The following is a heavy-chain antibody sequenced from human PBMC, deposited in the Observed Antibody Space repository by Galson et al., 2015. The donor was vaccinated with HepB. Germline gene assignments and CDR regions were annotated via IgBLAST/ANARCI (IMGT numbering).Heavy chain of an antibody. J-gene: IGHJ5*02. V-gene: IGHV1-69*13. Sequence: SVKVSCKASGGTFSSYAISWVRQAPGQGLEWMGGIIPIFGTANYAQKFQGRVTITADESTSTAYMELSSLRSEDTAVYYCARGNIGYFSGGSCYLDFDPWGQGTLVTVSS. CDR2: IIPIFGTA. CDR1: GGTFSSYA. CDR3: ARGNIGYFSGGSCYLDFDP. D-gene: IGHD2-15*01.